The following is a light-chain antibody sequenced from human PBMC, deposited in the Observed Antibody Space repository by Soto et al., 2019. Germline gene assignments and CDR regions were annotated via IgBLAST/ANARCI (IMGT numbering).Light chain of an antibody. J-gene: IGLJ1*01. Sequence: QSALTQPASVSGSPGQSITISCTGTSRDVGGYNYVSWYQQHPGKAPKLMIYEVNYRPSGVSNRFSGSKSGNTASLTISGLQAEDEADYYCSSYTSSSTLVFGSGTKLTVL. CDR2: EVN. V-gene: IGLV2-14*01. CDR1: SRDVGGYNY. CDR3: SSYTSSSTLV.